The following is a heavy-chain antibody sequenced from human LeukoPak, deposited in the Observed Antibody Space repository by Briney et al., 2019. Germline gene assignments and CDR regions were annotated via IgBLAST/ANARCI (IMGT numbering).Heavy chain of an antibody. J-gene: IGHJ4*02. CDR3: AKDPQRWLQLTTFDY. CDR1: GFTFSSYG. D-gene: IGHD5-24*01. Sequence: GGSLRLSCAASGFTFSSYGMLWVRQAPGKGLEWVAVISYYGSNKYYADSVKGRFTISRDNSRNTLYLQMNSLRAEDTAVYYCAKDPQRWLQLTTFDYWGQGTLLTVSS. CDR2: ISYYGSNK. V-gene: IGHV3-30*18.